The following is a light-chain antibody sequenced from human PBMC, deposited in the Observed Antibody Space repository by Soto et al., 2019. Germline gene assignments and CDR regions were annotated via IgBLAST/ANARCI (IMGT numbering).Light chain of an antibody. CDR1: QSVSSSY. Sequence: EIVLTQSPGTLSLSPGERATLSCRASQSVSSSYLAWYHQKPGQAPRLLIFGASSRATGISDRFSGSGSGTDLTLTISRLEPEDFAVYYCQQYGGSSWTFGQGTKVDIK. CDR3: QQYGGSSWT. J-gene: IGKJ1*01. CDR2: GAS. V-gene: IGKV3-20*01.